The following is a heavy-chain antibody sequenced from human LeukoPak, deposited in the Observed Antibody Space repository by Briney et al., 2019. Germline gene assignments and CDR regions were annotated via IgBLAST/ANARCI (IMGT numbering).Heavy chain of an antibody. Sequence: PGGSLRLSCAASGFTFSSYSMNWVRQAPGKGLEWVSSISSSSSYIYYADSVKGRFTISRDNAKSSLYLQMNSLRAEDTAVYYCAKSHSGWYGIYAFDIWGQGTMVTVSS. CDR1: GFTFSSYS. CDR2: ISSSSSYI. CDR3: AKSHSGWYGIYAFDI. D-gene: IGHD6-19*01. J-gene: IGHJ3*02. V-gene: IGHV3-21*04.